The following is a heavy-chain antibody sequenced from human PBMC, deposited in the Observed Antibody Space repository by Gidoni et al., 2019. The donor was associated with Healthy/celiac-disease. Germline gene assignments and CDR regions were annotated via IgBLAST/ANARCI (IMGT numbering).Heavy chain of an antibody. V-gene: IGHV3-48*01. Sequence: EVQLVESGGGLVQPGGSLRLSCAASGFTFSSYSMNWVRQAPGKGLGWVSYISSSSSTIYYADSVKGRFTISRDNAKNSLYLQMNSLRAEDTAVYYCARDGGAAGTTLDYWGQGTLVTVSS. CDR2: ISSSSSTI. CDR1: GFTFSSYS. CDR3: ARDGGAAGTTLDY. D-gene: IGHD1-1*01. J-gene: IGHJ4*02.